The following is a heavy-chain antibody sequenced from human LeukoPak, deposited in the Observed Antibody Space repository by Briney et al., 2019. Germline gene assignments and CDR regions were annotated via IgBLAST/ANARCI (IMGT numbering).Heavy chain of an antibody. Sequence: PSGTLSLTYTISGASVSSANWWTWVRQPPGKGLEWIGQVFHSGNTNYNPALESRVTVSVDKSRNQFSLRLSSVTAADTAVYYCAGFPEQLLTGSDFWGQGALVIVSS. V-gene: IGHV4-4*02. D-gene: IGHD4-23*01. CDR3: AGFPEQLLTGSDF. J-gene: IGHJ4*02. CDR1: GASVSSANW. CDR2: VFHSGNT.